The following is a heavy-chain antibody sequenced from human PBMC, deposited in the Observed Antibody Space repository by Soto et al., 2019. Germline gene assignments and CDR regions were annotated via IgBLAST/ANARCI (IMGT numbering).Heavy chain of an antibody. V-gene: IGHV4-39*01. CDR2: IYYSGST. CDR1: GVSISGSSYY. D-gene: IGHD3-22*01. Sequence: PSETLSLTCTVSGVSISGSSYYWGWIRQPPGEGLEWIGSIYYSGSTYYNPSLKSRVTISVDTSKNQFSLKLSSVTAADTAVYYCASTDSSGYYTEYWGQGTVVTVSS. J-gene: IGHJ4*02. CDR3: ASTDSSGYYTEY.